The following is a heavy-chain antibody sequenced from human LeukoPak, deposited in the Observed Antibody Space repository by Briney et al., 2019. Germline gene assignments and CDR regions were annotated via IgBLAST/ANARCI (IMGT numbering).Heavy chain of an antibody. CDR1: GFTFSSYA. J-gene: IGHJ4*02. V-gene: IGHV3-23*01. Sequence: GGSLRLSCAASGFTFSSYAMSWVRQAPGKGLEWVSAISGSGGSTYYADSVKGRFTISRDNSKNTLYLQMNSLRAEDTAVYYCAVGGSSWYRIPFDYWGQGTLVTVSS. D-gene: IGHD6-13*01. CDR2: ISGSGGST. CDR3: AVGGSSWYRIPFDY.